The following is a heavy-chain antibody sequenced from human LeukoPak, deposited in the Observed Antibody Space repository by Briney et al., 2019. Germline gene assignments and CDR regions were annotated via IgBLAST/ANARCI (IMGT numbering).Heavy chain of an antibody. V-gene: IGHV3-30*02. CDR2: IRYDGSNK. J-gene: IGHJ3*02. CDR3: AKDGGSEGYCSSTSCRGANFDI. Sequence: GGSLRLSCAASGFTFSSYGMHWVRQAPGKGLEWVAFIRYDGSNKYYADSVKGRFTISRDNSKNTLYLQMNSLRAEDTAVYYCAKDGGSEGYCSSTSCRGANFDIWGQGTMVTVSS. D-gene: IGHD2-2*01. CDR1: GFTFSSYG.